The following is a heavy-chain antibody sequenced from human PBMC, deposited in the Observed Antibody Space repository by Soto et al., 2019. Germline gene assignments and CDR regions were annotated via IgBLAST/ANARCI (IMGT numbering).Heavy chain of an antibody. Sequence: QMQLVQSGPEVKKPGTSVKVSCKASGFTFTSSAVQWVRQACGQRLEWIGWIVVGSGNTNYAQKFQERVTITRDMSTSTAYMELSSLRSEDTAVYYCAAEADRGDYYYYYGMDVWGQGTTVTVSS. V-gene: IGHV1-58*01. D-gene: IGHD3-10*01. J-gene: IGHJ6*02. CDR2: IVVGSGNT. CDR3: AAEADRGDYYYYYGMDV. CDR1: GFTFTSSA.